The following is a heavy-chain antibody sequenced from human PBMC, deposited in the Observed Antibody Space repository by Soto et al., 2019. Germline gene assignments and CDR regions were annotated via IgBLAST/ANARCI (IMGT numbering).Heavy chain of an antibody. Sequence: SQTLSLTCAISGDSVSSNTASWNWVRQSPSRGLEWLGRTYSRSKWYNDYAVSVKSRIIINPDTSKNQFSLQLNSVTPEDTAVYYCAKGDNLGPKTGYAFDPWGQGILVTVSP. CDR3: AKGDNLGPKTGYAFDP. CDR2: TYSRSKWYN. V-gene: IGHV6-1*01. D-gene: IGHD5-12*01. J-gene: IGHJ5*02. CDR1: GDSVSSNTAS.